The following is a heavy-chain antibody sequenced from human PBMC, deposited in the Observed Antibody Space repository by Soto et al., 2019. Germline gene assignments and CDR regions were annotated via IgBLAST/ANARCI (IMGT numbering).Heavy chain of an antibody. D-gene: IGHD3-9*01. Sequence: SETLSLTCTVSGVYIGSYYWSWIRQPPEKGLEWIGYIYYSGSTNYTPSLKSRVTMSVDTSKHQFSLKLSSVTAADTAVYYCARGGDYAILTGTPNWFDPWGQGTLVTVSS. J-gene: IGHJ5*02. CDR2: IYYSGST. CDR1: GVYIGSYY. CDR3: ARGGDYAILTGTPNWFDP. V-gene: IGHV4-59*01.